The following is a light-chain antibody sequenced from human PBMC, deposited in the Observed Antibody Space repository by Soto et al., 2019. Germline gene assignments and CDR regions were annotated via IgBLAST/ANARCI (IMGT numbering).Light chain of an antibody. Sequence: EIVLTQSPGTLSLSPGEGATLSCRASQSVSSSYLAWYQQKPGQAPRLLIYGASSRDTGIPDRFSGGGSGTDFTLTISTLEPEDFSGYYCQKYDNSPWTFGQGTKVEIK. J-gene: IGKJ1*01. CDR3: QKYDNSPWT. CDR2: GAS. V-gene: IGKV3-20*01. CDR1: QSVSSSY.